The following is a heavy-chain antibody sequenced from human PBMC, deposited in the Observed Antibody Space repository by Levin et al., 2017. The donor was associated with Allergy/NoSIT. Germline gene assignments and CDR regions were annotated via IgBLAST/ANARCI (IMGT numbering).Heavy chain of an antibody. Sequence: PGESLKISCTASGYSFTGDYMHWVRQAPGQGLEWMGIINPSGGSTSYAQKFQGRVTMTRDTSTSTVYMELSSLRYEDTAVYYCAANLPLYSGSYVGEEGDYWGQGTLVTVSS. CDR3: AANLPLYSGSYVGEEGDY. D-gene: IGHD1-26*01. CDR1: GYSFTGDY. J-gene: IGHJ4*02. CDR2: INPSGGST. V-gene: IGHV1-46*01.